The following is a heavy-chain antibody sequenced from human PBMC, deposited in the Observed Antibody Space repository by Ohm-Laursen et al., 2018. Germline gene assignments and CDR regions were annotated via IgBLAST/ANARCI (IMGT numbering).Heavy chain of an antibody. V-gene: IGHV3-23*01. J-gene: IGHJ4*02. CDR1: GFTFSSYA. CDR3: ARETDFDY. CDR2: ISGRGGGA. Sequence: SLRLSCAASGFTFSSYAMSWVRQAPGRGLEWVAGISGRGGGAYYADSVKGRFTISRDKAKNSLYLQMNSLRAEDTAVYYCARETDFDYWGQGTLVTVSS.